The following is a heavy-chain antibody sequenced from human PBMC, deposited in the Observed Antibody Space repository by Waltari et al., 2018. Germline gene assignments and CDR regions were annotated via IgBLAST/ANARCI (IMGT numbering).Heavy chain of an antibody. V-gene: IGHV1-69*13. CDR2: IIHNFGTA. J-gene: IGHJ5*02. D-gene: IGHD1-26*01. Sequence: QVQLVQSGAEVKKPGSPVKISCKASGGTFSSYAISWVRQAPGQGLEWMGGIIHNFGTANYAKRFKGRVTITADETTITADMELSSLRAEDTAVYYWAREGRVGAWFDPWGQGTLVTVSS. CDR1: GGTFSSYA. CDR3: AREGRVGAWFDP.